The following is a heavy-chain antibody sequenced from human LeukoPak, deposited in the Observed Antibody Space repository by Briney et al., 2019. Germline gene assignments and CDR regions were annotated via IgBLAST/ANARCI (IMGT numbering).Heavy chain of an antibody. D-gene: IGHD3-10*01. V-gene: IGHV4-34*01. Sequence: SETLSLTCAVYGGSFSGYYWSWIRQPPGKGLEWIGEINHSGSTNYNPSLKSRVTISVDTSKNQFSLKLSSVTAADTAVYYCARGRRVAPYYYGSGSADFDYWGQGTLVTVSS. CDR3: ARGRRVAPYYYGSGSADFDY. CDR2: INHSGST. J-gene: IGHJ4*02. CDR1: GGSFSGYY.